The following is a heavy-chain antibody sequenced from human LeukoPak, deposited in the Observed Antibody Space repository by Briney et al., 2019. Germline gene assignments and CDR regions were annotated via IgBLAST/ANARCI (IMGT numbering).Heavy chain of an antibody. D-gene: IGHD7-27*01. CDR1: GFTFSDYA. J-gene: IGHJ6*03. Sequence: GGSLRLSCAASGFASGFTFSDYAVRRVRQAPGKGPEWFASVNGRGATTSYADSARGRFTISRDNSKNTVYLQMISLGADDTAVYFCAKAPATGEGYYFYYMDVWGKGTTVTVSS. CDR3: AKAPATGEGYYFYYMDV. V-gene: IGHV3-23*01. CDR2: VNGRGATT.